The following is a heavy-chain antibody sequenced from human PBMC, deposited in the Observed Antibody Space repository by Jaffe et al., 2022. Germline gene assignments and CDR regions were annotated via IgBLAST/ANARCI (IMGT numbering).Heavy chain of an antibody. CDR3: ARSSQGYCSGGSCYSNRPFDY. V-gene: IGHV3-74*01. CDR2: INSDGSST. Sequence: EVQLVESGGGLVQPGGSLRLSCAASGFTFSSYWMHWVRQAPGKGLVWVSRINSDGSSTSYADSVKGRFTISRDNAKNTLYLQMNSLRAEDTAVYYCARSSQGYCSGGSCYSNRPFDYWGQGTLVTVSS. J-gene: IGHJ4*02. CDR1: GFTFSSYW. D-gene: IGHD2-15*01.